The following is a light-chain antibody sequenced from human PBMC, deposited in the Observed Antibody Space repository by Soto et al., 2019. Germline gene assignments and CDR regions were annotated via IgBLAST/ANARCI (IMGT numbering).Light chain of an antibody. CDR3: SSYTISPYV. J-gene: IGLJ1*01. CDR2: DVS. V-gene: IGLV2-14*01. CDR1: SSDVGGYNY. Sequence: QSALTQPASVSGSPGQSITISCTGTSSDVGGYNYVSWYQQHPGKAPKLMIYDVSNRPSGVSNRFSGSKSGNTASLTISGLQAEDEADYYCSSYTISPYVFGTGTKVTVL.